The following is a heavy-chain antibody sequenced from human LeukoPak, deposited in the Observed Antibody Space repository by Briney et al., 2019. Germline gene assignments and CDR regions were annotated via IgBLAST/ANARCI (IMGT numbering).Heavy chain of an antibody. CDR3: ARCRDDYVWGSYRQSDAFDI. Sequence: SETLSLTCTVSGGSISSYYWSWIRQPPGKGLEWIGYIYYSGSTNYNPSLKSRVTISVDTSKNQFSLKLSSVTAVDTAVYYCARCRDDYVWGSYRQSDAFDIWGQGTMVTVSS. CDR1: GGSISSYY. CDR2: IYYSGST. D-gene: IGHD3-16*02. V-gene: IGHV4-59*01. J-gene: IGHJ3*02.